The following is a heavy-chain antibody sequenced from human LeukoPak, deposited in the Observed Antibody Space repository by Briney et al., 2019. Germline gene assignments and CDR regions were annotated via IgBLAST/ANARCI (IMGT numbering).Heavy chain of an antibody. D-gene: IGHD2-8*01. CDR2: IGGGET. Sequence: GSLRLSCAASGFTFSSFAMSWVRQAPGKGPEWVAVIGGGETYYTDSVKGRFIISRDNSKSTVSLQMNSLRPEDTAVYYCAKDSWSYNGVYDPFDLWGQGTLVTVSS. J-gene: IGHJ3*01. CDR1: GFTFSSFA. CDR3: AKDSWSYNGVYDPFDL. V-gene: IGHV3-23*03.